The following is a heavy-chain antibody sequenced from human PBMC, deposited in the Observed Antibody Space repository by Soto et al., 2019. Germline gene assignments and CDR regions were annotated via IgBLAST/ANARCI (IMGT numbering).Heavy chain of an antibody. Sequence: ASVKVSCKASGYTFSSYGISWVRQAPGQGLEWMGWISAYNGNTKYAQKLQGRVTMTTDTSTSTAYMELRSLRSEDTAVYYCGRFFYDGFSDHSDLYSYRGQRTLVTVSS. CDR3: GRFFYDGFSDHSDLYSY. D-gene: IGHD2-21*02. J-gene: IGHJ4*02. CDR1: GYTFSSYG. V-gene: IGHV1-18*01. CDR2: ISAYNGNT.